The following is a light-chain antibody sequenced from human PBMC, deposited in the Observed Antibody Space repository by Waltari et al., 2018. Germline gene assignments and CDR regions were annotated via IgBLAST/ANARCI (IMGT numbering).Light chain of an antibody. Sequence: NFMLTQPHSVSESPGKTVTISCTRSSGSIDNNYVQWYQQRPGSAPTTVIFEDNQRPSGVPDRFSGSIDSSSNSASLTISALKTEDEANYYCQSYDSSSRVVFGGGTKLTVL. CDR1: SGSIDNNY. CDR3: QSYDSSSRVV. CDR2: EDN. J-gene: IGLJ2*01. V-gene: IGLV6-57*03.